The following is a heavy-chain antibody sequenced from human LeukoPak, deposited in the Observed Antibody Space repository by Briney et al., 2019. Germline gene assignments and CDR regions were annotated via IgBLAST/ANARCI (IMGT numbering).Heavy chain of an antibody. D-gene: IGHD5-12*01. CDR1: GFTFRSYA. Sequence: GGSLRLSCAVSGFTFRSYAMNWVRQAPGKGLEWVAAITADGGSTHYTTSVKGRFIISRDTPKNTLSLQMNNLRAEDTAVYFCARVWLRDYMDVWGEGATVSVSS. J-gene: IGHJ6*03. V-gene: IGHV3-23*01. CDR2: ITADGGST. CDR3: ARVWLRDYMDV.